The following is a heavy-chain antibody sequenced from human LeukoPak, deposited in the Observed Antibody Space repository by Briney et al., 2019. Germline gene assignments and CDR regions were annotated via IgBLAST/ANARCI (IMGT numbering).Heavy chain of an antibody. Sequence: GGSLRLSCAGYGFTFNSYAVSWVRQAPGKGLEWVSTIGASGGSIYYADSVKGRFTISRDNSKNTLYLQMNSLRVDDTAVYYCAKDPGRDFSSSGCYVSSFSGYFEYWGQGTLVTVSS. CDR1: GFTFNSYA. V-gene: IGHV3-23*01. CDR3: AKDPGRDFSSSGCYVSSFSGYFEY. CDR2: IGASGGSI. J-gene: IGHJ4*02. D-gene: IGHD2-2*01.